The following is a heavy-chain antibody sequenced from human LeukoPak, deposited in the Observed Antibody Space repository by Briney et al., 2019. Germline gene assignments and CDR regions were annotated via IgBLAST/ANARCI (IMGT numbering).Heavy chain of an antibody. D-gene: IGHD3-16*01. CDR1: GFTFRSYA. Sequence: GSLRLSCAASGFTFRSYAMSWVRQAPGKGLEWVANIKQDGSEKNYVDSVKGRFIISRDNAKNSLHLQMNTLRADDTAVYYCARDGFGTGSNWGQGTLVTVSS. V-gene: IGHV3-7*03. CDR3: ARDGFGTGSN. CDR2: IKQDGSEK. J-gene: IGHJ4*02.